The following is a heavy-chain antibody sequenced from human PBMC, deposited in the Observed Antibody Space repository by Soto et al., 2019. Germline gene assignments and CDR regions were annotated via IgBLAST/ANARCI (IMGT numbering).Heavy chain of an antibody. CDR3: ARVATGSYNWFDP. V-gene: IGHV3-74*01. CDR1: GFTFSSYW. Sequence: EVQLVESGGGLVQPGGSLRLSCAASGFTFSSYWMHWVRQAPGKGLVWVSRINSDGGTTTYADSVKGRFTISRDNAKNTLFLQMNSLRAEDTAVYFCARVATGSYNWFDPWGQGTLVTVYS. CDR2: INSDGGTT. J-gene: IGHJ5*02. D-gene: IGHD1-26*01.